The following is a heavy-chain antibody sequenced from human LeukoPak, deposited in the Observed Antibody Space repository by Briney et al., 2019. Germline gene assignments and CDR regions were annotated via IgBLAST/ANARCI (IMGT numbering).Heavy chain of an antibody. CDR3: ARQNYTDFWTSNWFDP. Sequence: GASVKVSCKASGGTFSSYAISWVRQAPGQGLEWMGRIIPILGIANYAQKFQGRVTITADKSTSTAYMELSSLRSEDTAVYYCARQNYTDFWTSNWFDPWGQGTLVTVSS. CDR2: IIPILGIA. V-gene: IGHV1-69*04. J-gene: IGHJ5*02. CDR1: GGTFSSYA. D-gene: IGHD3-3*01.